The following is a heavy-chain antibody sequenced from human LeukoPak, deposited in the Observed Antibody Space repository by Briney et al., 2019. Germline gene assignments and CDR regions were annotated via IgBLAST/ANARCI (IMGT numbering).Heavy chain of an antibody. CDR1: GYTFTGYY. CDR2: INPNSGGT. V-gene: IGHV1-2*02. Sequence: ASVKVSCKASGYTFTGYYTHWVRQAPGQGLEWMGWINPNSGGTNYAQKFQGRVTMTRDTSISTAYMELSRLRSDDTAVYYCATNMAYCGGDCYPYDAFDVWGQGTMVTVSS. D-gene: IGHD2-21*02. J-gene: IGHJ3*01. CDR3: ATNMAYCGGDCYPYDAFDV.